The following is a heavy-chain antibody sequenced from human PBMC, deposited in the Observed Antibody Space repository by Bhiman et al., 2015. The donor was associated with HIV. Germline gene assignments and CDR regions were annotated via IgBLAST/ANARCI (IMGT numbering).Heavy chain of an antibody. CDR1: GFTFSNAW. V-gene: IGHV3-15*01. CDR3: TTDYGAGLRLGELSFD. Sequence: EVQLVESGGGLVKPGGSLRLSCAASGFTFSNAWMNWVRQAPGKGLEWVGRIKSKSDGGTTDYAAPVKGRFTISRDDSKNTLYLRMNSLKTEDTAVYYCTTDYGAGLRLGELSFDWGQGALVTVSS. D-gene: IGHD3-16*01. CDR2: IKSKSDGGTT. J-gene: IGHJ4*02.